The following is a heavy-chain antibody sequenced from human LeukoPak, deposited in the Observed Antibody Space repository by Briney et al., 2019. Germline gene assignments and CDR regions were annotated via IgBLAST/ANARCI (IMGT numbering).Heavy chain of an antibody. CDR3: ARGGFYCGGDCYVDY. CDR2: IDHSGST. Sequence: SETLSLTCAVYGGSFIPYYWSWIRQPPGKGLEWIGEIDHSGSTNYNPSLKSRVTISVDTSKNQFSLKLSSVTAADTAVYYCARGGFYCGGDCYVDYWGQGTLVTVSS. CDR1: GGSFIPYY. D-gene: IGHD2-21*02. V-gene: IGHV4-34*01. J-gene: IGHJ4*02.